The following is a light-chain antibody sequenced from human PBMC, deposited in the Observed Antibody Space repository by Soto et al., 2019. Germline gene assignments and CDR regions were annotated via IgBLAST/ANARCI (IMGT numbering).Light chain of an antibody. J-gene: IGKJ5*01. CDR2: GAY. V-gene: IGKV3-20*01. Sequence: ENVLTQSPGTLSLSPGERATLSCRASQVTSRYLSWYQQRPGQAPRLLIYGAYSRATGIPDRLSGSGSGTDFTLTISRLEPEDFAVYYCQQYSTSPISFGQGTRLEIK. CDR3: QQYSTSPIS. CDR1: QVTSRY.